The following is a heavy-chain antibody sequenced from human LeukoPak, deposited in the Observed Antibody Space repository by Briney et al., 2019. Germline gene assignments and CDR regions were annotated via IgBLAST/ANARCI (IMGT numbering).Heavy chain of an antibody. D-gene: IGHD6-13*01. CDR1: GFTVSSNS. Sequence: GGSLRLSCTVSGFTVSSNSMSWVRQAPGKGLEWVSFIYSDNTHYSDSVKGRFTISRDNAKNSLYLQMNSLRAEDTAVYYCARDLGSSWLYYYYYMDVWGKGTTVTVSS. V-gene: IGHV3-53*01. CDR3: ARDLGSSWLYYYYYMDV. CDR2: IYSDNT. J-gene: IGHJ6*03.